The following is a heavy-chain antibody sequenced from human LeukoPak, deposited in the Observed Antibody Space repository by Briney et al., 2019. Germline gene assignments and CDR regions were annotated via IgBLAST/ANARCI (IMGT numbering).Heavy chain of an antibody. J-gene: IGHJ3*01. V-gene: IGHV4-61*02. Sequence: TLSLTCSVSALSISSGKFYLGWIRQSAGKGLEWIELVYSTGHTKYTPSLKSRVTISADTSKHQISLRLRCVTAADTAMYCARDGDAVSAAIAGAFDLWGRGTMVTVSS. CDR2: VYSTGHT. CDR1: ALSISSGKFY. D-gene: IGHD2-2*01. CDR3: ARDGDAVSAAIAGAFDL.